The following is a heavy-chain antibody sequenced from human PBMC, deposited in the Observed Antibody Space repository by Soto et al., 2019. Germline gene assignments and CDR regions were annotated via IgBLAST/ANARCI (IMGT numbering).Heavy chain of an antibody. Sequence: PGGSLRLSCAASGFTFSSYAMSWVRQAPGKGLEWVSAISGSGGSTYYEDSVKGRFTISRDNSKNTLYLQMNSLRAEDTAVYYCASRRGPYYYGMDVWGQGTTVTVSS. CDR3: ASRRGPYYYGMDV. V-gene: IGHV3-23*01. J-gene: IGHJ6*02. CDR2: ISGSGGST. CDR1: GFTFSSYA.